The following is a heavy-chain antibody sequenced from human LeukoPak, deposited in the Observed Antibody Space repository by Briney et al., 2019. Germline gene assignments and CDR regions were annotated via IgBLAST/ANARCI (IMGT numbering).Heavy chain of an antibody. Sequence: SGGSLRLSRVGSGFTFSNYAMSWVRQAPGKGLDWVSVISGSAHKIRYADSVRGRFTISRDNSENTVYLQMNNLRGEDTAIYYCAGRITGYSSGYVFWGQGTLVTVSS. CDR3: AGRITGYSSGYVF. J-gene: IGHJ4*02. CDR2: ISGSAHKI. D-gene: IGHD5-18*01. V-gene: IGHV3-23*01. CDR1: GFTFSNYA.